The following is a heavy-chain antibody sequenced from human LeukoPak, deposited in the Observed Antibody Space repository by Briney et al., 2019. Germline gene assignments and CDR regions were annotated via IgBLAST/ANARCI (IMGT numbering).Heavy chain of an antibody. CDR2: ISGGGGTT. CDR3: ARGRRGPQPIDY. D-gene: IGHD3-10*01. J-gene: IGHJ4*02. V-gene: IGHV3-23*01. CDR1: GFTFDTYA. Sequence: GGSLRLSCAASGFTFDTYAMNWVRQAPGKGLEWVAVISGGGGTTNYADSVKGRFTISRDNSKNTLYLQMNSLRAEDTAVYYCARGRRGPQPIDYWGQGTLVTVSS.